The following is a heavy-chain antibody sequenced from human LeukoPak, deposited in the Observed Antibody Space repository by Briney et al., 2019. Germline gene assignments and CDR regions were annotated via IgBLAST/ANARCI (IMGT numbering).Heavy chain of an antibody. CDR3: ARDTRPPYLGRPLYGMNV. J-gene: IGHJ6*02. Sequence: GRSLRLSCAASGFTFSSYAMHWVRQAPGKGLEWVAVISYDGSNKYYADSVKGRFTISRDNSKNTLYLQMNSLRAEDTAVYYCARDTRPPYLGRPLYGMNVWGQGTTVTVSS. CDR2: ISYDGSNK. CDR1: GFTFSSYA. V-gene: IGHV3-30-3*01. D-gene: IGHD2-15*01.